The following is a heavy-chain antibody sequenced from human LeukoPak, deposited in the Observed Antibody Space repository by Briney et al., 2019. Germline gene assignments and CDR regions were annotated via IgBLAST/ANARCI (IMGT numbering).Heavy chain of an antibody. CDR2: IYYSGST. CDR3: ARNSCPSGSCYDNRGYFDY. CDR1: GGSISSSNYY. D-gene: IGHD2-15*01. Sequence: SETLSLTCTVSGGSISSSNYYWGWIRQAPGKGLEWNGSIYYSGSTYYNPSLKSRITISVDTSKNQFSLKLSSVTAADTAVYYCARNSCPSGSCYDNRGYFDYWGQGTLVTVSS. V-gene: IGHV4-39*07. J-gene: IGHJ4*02.